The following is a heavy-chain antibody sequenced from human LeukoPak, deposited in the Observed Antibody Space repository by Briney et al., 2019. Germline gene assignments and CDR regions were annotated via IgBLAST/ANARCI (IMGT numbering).Heavy chain of an antibody. CDR3: AKDGPSSSWIQLMS. V-gene: IGHV3-23*01. CDR2: ISDSGAST. Sequence: QSGGSLRLSCAASGFTFSSYAMSWVRQAPGKGLEWVSAISDSGASTYYADSVKGRFTISRDNSRDTLYLQLNSLRAEDTAVYYCAKDGPSSSWIQLMSWGQGTLVTVSP. CDR1: GFTFSSYA. D-gene: IGHD5-18*01. J-gene: IGHJ4*02.